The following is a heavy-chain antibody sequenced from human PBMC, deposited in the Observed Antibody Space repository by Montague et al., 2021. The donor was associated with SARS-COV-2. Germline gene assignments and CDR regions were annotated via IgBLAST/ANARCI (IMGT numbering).Heavy chain of an antibody. V-gene: IGHV3-23*01. CDR2: ISISDGNT. CDR1: GFTFSRYA. CDR3: AKDRQLVGDDAFDF. J-gene: IGHJ3*01. Sequence: SLRLSCVASGFTFSRYAMSWVRQAPGKGLEWVSSISISDGNTYYADSVKGRFTISRDKSKNTLYLQMNSLRAEEPAVYYCAKDRQLVGDDAFDFWGQGTMVTVSS. D-gene: IGHD6-13*01.